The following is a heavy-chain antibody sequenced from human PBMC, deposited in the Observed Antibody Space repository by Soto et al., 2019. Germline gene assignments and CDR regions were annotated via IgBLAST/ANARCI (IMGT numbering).Heavy chain of an antibody. CDR2: ISAYNGNT. CDR1: GYTFTSYG. D-gene: IGHD6-13*01. CDR3: ARDRNGGHSSSWYTLGGY. J-gene: IGHJ4*02. V-gene: IGHV1-18*01. Sequence: QVQLVQSGAEVKKPGASVKVSCKASGYTFTSYGISWVRQAPGQGLEWMGWISAYNGNTNYAQKLQGRVTMTTDTAASTAYMELRSLRSDDTAVYYCARDRNGGHSSSWYTLGGYWGQGTLVTVSS.